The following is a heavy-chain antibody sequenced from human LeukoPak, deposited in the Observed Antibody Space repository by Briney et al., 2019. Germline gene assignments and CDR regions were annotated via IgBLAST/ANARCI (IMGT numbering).Heavy chain of an antibody. CDR1: GGAISPYY. CDR2: ISYSGST. CDR3: ARGLTLGAFDI. Sequence: PSETLSLTCTVSGGAISPYYWSWIRQPPGKGLEWIGYISYSGSTYYNPSLKSRVTISVDTSKNQFSLKLSSVTAADTAVYYCARGLTLGAFDIWGQGTMVTVSS. J-gene: IGHJ3*02. V-gene: IGHV4-59*12. D-gene: IGHD3-16*01.